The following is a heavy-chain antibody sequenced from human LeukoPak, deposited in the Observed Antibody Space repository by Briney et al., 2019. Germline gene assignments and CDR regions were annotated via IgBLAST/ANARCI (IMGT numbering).Heavy chain of an antibody. CDR3: ARDNYDSSTPYYFDY. CDR2: LNWNGAST. Sequence: GGSLRLSCAASGFTFDDYGMTWVRQAPGKGLEWVSGLNWNGASTGYADSVKGRFTISRDNAKNSLYLQMNSLRAEDTAVYYCARDNYDSSTPYYFDYWGQGTLVTVSS. CDR1: GFTFDDYG. D-gene: IGHD3-22*01. V-gene: IGHV3-20*04. J-gene: IGHJ4*02.